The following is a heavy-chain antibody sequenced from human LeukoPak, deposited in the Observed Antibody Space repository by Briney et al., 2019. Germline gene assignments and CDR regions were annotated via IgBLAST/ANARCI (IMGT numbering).Heavy chain of an antibody. Sequence: GGSLRLSCAASGFTFSSYGMHWVRQAPGKGLEWVAFIRYDGSNKYYADSVKGRFTISRDNSKNTLYLQMNSLRAEDTAVYYCAKDLGTTLGYDAFDIWGQGTMVTVSS. CDR1: GFTFSSYG. CDR3: AKDLGTTLGYDAFDI. V-gene: IGHV3-30*02. D-gene: IGHD1-26*01. CDR2: IRYDGSNK. J-gene: IGHJ3*02.